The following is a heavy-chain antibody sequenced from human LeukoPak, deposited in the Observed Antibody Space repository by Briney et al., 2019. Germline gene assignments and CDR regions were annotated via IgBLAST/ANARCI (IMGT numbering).Heavy chain of an antibody. V-gene: IGHV4-59*01. Sequence: SETLSLTCTVSGGSISNYYWSWIRQPPGKGLEWIGYIYYSGSTDYNPSLRSRVTISPDTSKNQFSLILSSVTAADTAMYYCARFLYGSGNDYWGQGTLVTVSS. D-gene: IGHD3-10*01. J-gene: IGHJ4*02. CDR3: ARFLYGSGNDY. CDR2: IYYSGST. CDR1: GGSISNYY.